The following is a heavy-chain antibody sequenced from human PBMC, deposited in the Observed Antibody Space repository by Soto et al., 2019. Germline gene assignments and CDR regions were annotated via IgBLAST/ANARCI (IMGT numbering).Heavy chain of an antibody. CDR3: ARLASVVVPAATGPRSGWFDP. CDR1: GFTFSSYS. CDR2: ISSSSSYI. D-gene: IGHD2-2*01. J-gene: IGHJ5*02. Sequence: GGSLRLSCAASGFTFSSYSMNWVRQAPGKGLEWVSSISSSSSYIYYADSVKGRFTISRDNAKNSLYLQMNSLRAEDTAVYYCARLASVVVPAATGPRSGWFDPWGQGTLVTVSS. V-gene: IGHV3-21*01.